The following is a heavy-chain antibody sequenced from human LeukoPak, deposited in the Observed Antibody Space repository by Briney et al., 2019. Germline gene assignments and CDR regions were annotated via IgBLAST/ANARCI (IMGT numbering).Heavy chain of an antibody. D-gene: IGHD2-2*01. V-gene: IGHV3-21*01. Sequence: PGGSLRLSCVVSGFTFSSYSINWVRQAPGKGLEWVSSVSSSSSYIYYADSVKGRFTISRDKAKNSLYLQMNSLRAEDTAVYYCATSDDIVVVSTAPPEDYWGQGTLVTVSS. CDR1: GFTFSSYS. CDR3: ATSDDIVVVSTAPPEDY. CDR2: VSSSSSYI. J-gene: IGHJ4*02.